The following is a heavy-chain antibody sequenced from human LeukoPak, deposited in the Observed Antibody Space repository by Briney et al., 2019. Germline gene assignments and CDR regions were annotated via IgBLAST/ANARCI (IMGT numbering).Heavy chain of an antibody. J-gene: IGHJ3*02. V-gene: IGHV3-30*18. D-gene: IGHD6-19*01. CDR3: AKADVAVIYAFDI. Sequence: GGSLRLSCAASGLTFNRYAMHWVRQAPGKGLEWVAVISYDGSNKYYAGSVKGRFTISRDNSKNTLYLQMNSLRAEDTAVYYCAKADVAVIYAFDIWGQGTMVTVSS. CDR2: ISYDGSNK. CDR1: GLTFNRYA.